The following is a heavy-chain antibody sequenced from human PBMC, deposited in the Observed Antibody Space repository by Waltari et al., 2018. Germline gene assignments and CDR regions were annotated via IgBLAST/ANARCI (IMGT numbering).Heavy chain of an antibody. V-gene: IGHV4-39*01. CDR3: ARPNDYLSDAFDI. Sequence: QLQLQESGPGLVKPSETLSLTCTVSGGSISSSSYYWGWIRQPPGKGLEWIGRIYYSGSTYYNPSLKSRVTISVDTSKNQFSLKLSAVTAADTAVYYCARPNDYLSDAFDIWGQGTMVTVSS. J-gene: IGHJ3*02. CDR2: IYYSGST. CDR1: GGSISSSSYY. D-gene: IGHD4-17*01.